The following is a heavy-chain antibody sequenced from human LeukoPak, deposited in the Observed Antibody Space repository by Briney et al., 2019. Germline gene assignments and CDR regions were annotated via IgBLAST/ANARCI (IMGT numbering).Heavy chain of an antibody. CDR3: ATAGDYYDSSGYYFWKDY. CDR2: ISSSSSTI. Sequence: GGSLRLSCAASGFTFSSYSMNWVRQAPGKGLEWVSYISSSSSTIYYADAVKGRFTISRDNAKNSLYLQMNSLRAEDTAVYYCATAGDYYDSSGYYFWKDYWGQGTLVTVSS. D-gene: IGHD3-22*01. CDR1: GFTFSSYS. J-gene: IGHJ4*02. V-gene: IGHV3-48*01.